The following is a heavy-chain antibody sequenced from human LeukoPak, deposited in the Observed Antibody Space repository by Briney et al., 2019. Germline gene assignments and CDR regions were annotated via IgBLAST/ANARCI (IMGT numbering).Heavy chain of an antibody. CDR3: ARTYYDSLTAYYTYFDL. D-gene: IGHD3-9*01. Sequence: GGSLRLSCAASGFTFSSYSMNWVRQAPGKGLEWVSYISSSSSTIYYADSVKGRFTISRDNAKNSLYLQMNSLRADDTAVYYCARTYYDSLTAYYTYFDLWGQGTLVTVTS. J-gene: IGHJ4*02. CDR2: ISSSSSTI. CDR1: GFTFSSYS. V-gene: IGHV3-48*01.